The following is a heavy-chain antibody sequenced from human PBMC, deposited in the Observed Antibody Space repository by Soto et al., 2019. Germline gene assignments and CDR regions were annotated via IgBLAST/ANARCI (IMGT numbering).Heavy chain of an antibody. CDR1: GVIFSTYG. CDR2: ISYDGSNK. D-gene: IGHD1-26*01. J-gene: IGHJ4*02. CDR3: AKVRRWEDFFDY. V-gene: IGHV3-30*18. Sequence: GVSLRLCCAASGVIFSTYGMHWVRQAPGKGLEWVAVISYDGSNKYYAGSVKGRLTISRDNSKNTLYLQRNSLRVEDTAVYYCAKVRRWEDFFDYWGQGALVTVS.